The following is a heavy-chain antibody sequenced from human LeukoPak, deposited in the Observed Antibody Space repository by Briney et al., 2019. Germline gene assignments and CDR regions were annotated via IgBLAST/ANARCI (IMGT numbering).Heavy chain of an antibody. CDR1: GGSISSITSLTYY. CDR2: VHYSGST. Sequence: SETLSLTCIVSGGSISSITSLTYYWTWIRQSPGTGLEWIGSVHYSGSTYYNPSLKSRVTISADTSKNQFSLKLTSVTAADTAVYYCARQDFSGYDRGAFDYWGQGVLVTVSS. CDR3: ARQDFSGYDRGAFDY. V-gene: IGHV4-39*01. J-gene: IGHJ4*02. D-gene: IGHD5-12*01.